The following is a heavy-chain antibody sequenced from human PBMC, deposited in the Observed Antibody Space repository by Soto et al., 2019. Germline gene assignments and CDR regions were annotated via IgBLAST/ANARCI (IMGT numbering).Heavy chain of an antibody. V-gene: IGHV1-46*01. Sequence: QVQLVQSGAEVKKPGASVKVSCKASGYTFTSYYMHWVRQAPGQGLEWMGIINPSGGSTSYVQKFQGRVTITRGTATSTVYRELGSLRYVETAMNYCARSNYCTNCVCYMKGFDYWGQGTLVTVSS. CDR3: ARSNYCTNCVCYMKGFDY. CDR1: GYTFTSYY. CDR2: INPSGGST. J-gene: IGHJ4*02. D-gene: IGHD2-8*01.